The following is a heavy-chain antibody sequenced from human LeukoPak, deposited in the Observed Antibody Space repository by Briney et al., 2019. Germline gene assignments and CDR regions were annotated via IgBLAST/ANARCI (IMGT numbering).Heavy chain of an antibody. CDR2: IKQDGSEK. V-gene: IGHV3-7*01. D-gene: IGHD3-3*01. Sequence: GGSLRLSCAASGFTFSSYWMSWVRQAPGKGLEWVANIKQDGSEKYYVDSVKGRFTISRDNAKNSLYLQMNSLRAEDTAVYYCARDRGDYYDFWSGYQKIDYWGQGTLVTVSS. CDR3: ARDRGDYYDFWSGYQKIDY. J-gene: IGHJ4*02. CDR1: GFTFSSYW.